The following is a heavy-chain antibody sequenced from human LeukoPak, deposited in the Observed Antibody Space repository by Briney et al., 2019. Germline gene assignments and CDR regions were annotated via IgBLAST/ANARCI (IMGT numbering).Heavy chain of an antibody. CDR2: IYHSGST. CDR3: ARGYCSGGSCYSDWFDP. Sequence: SQTLSLTCTVSGGSISSGGYYWSWIRQPPGKGLEWIGYIYHSGSTYYNPSLKSRVTISVDTSKNQFSLKLSSVTAADTAVYYCARGYCSGGSCYSDWFDPWGQGTLVTVSS. V-gene: IGHV4-30-2*01. CDR1: GGSISSGGYY. D-gene: IGHD2-15*01. J-gene: IGHJ5*02.